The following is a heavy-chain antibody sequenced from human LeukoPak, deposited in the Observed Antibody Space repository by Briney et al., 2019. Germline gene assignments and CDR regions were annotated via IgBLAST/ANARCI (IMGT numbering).Heavy chain of an antibody. D-gene: IGHD2-2*02. CDR1: GFTVSSNY. J-gene: IGHJ5*02. V-gene: IGHV3-53*01. CDR2: IYSGGST. CDR3: AKEKGYCSSTSCYTGNWFDP. Sequence: GGSLRLSCAASGFTVSSNYMSWVRQAPGKGLEWVSVIYSGGSTYYADSVKGRFTISRDNSKNTLYLQMNSLRAEDTAVYYCAKEKGYCSSTSCYTGNWFDPCVQGTLVIVSS.